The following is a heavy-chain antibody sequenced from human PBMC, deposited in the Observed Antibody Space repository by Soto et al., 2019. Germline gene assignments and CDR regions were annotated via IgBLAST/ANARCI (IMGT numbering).Heavy chain of an antibody. CDR3: ARGRPPYYYDSSGYYYDY. CDR1: GGTFSSYA. Sequence: SVKVSCKASGGTFSSYAISWVRQAPGQGLEWMGGIIPIFGTANYAQKFQGRVTITADKSTSTAYMELSSLRSEDTAVYYCARGRPPYYYDSSGYYYDYWGQGTLVTVSS. CDR2: IIPIFGTA. D-gene: IGHD3-22*01. J-gene: IGHJ4*02. V-gene: IGHV1-69*06.